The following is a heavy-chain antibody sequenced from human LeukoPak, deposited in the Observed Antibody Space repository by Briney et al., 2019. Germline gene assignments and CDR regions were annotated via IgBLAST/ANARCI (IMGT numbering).Heavy chain of an antibody. CDR1: GGTFSSYA. D-gene: IGHD4-17*01. V-gene: IGHV1-69*06. CDR2: IIPIFGTA. Sequence: ASVKVSCKASGGTFSSYAISWVRQAPGQGLEWMGGIIPIFGTANYAQKFQGRVTITADKSTSIAYMELSSLRSEDTAVYYCARAWEAVPGHYGVIDYWGQGTLVTVSS. J-gene: IGHJ4*02. CDR3: ARAWEAVPGHYGVIDY.